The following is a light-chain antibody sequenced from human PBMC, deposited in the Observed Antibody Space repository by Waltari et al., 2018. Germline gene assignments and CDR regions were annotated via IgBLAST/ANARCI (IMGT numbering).Light chain of an antibody. Sequence: EVVMTQSPAALSVSPGERVTLSRKPSQNIDNNLDWYQQKPGQSPRLLIYGASTRATGVPARFSGSGSGTEFTLTISSLQSEDCAVFYCQQYNRWPPLTFGGGTKVEIK. J-gene: IGKJ4*01. CDR2: GAS. CDR1: QNIDNN. CDR3: QQYNRWPPLT. V-gene: IGKV3-15*01.